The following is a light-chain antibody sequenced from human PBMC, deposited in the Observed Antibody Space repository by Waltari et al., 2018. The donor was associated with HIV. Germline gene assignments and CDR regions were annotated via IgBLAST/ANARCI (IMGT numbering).Light chain of an antibody. CDR2: EVS. CDR3: CAYAGSTTYVI. CDR1: SSDVGGYNF. J-gene: IGLJ2*01. V-gene: IGLV2-23*02. Sequence: QSALTQPASASVSPGPSITLPCTGTSSDVGGYNFVSWYQQHQGKAPKLMLYEVSKRPSGVSNRFSGSKSGNTASLTISGLQAEDEADYYCCAYAGSTTYVIFGGGTKLTVL.